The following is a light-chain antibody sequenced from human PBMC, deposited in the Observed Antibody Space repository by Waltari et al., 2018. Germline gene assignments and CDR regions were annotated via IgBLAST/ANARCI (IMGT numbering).Light chain of an antibody. J-gene: IGKJ1*01. CDR1: QSIGRS. CDR3: QKYERLPAT. V-gene: IGKV3-20*01. CDR2: DIS. Sequence: EIVLTQSPGTLSLSLGDRATLSCSASQSIGRSVVVYQQRPGQAPRLLIYDISRRATGIPDRFSGSGYGTDFSLTISRLEPEDFAVYYCQKYERLPATFGQGTTVEIK.